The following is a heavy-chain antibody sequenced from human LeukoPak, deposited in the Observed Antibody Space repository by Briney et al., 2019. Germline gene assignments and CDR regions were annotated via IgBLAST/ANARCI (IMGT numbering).Heavy chain of an antibody. J-gene: IGHJ4*02. V-gene: IGHV3-66*01. D-gene: IGHD3-22*01. CDR3: ARESNSGYYLSY. Sequence: GGSLRLSCAASGFTVSTNYMSWVRQAPGKGLEWVSVIYSGGRTYYADSVEGRFTISRDNSKDTLYLQMNSLRAEDTAVYYCARESNSGYYLSYWGQGTLVTVSS. CDR2: IYSGGRT. CDR1: GFTVSTNY.